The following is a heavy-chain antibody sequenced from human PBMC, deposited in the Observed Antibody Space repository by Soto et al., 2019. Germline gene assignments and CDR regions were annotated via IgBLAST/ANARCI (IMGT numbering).Heavy chain of an antibody. D-gene: IGHD3-3*01. CDR3: ARGKFLQWSMGNWFDP. CDR1: GGSISSYY. V-gene: IGHV4-59*01. J-gene: IGHJ5*02. Sequence: SETLSLTCTVSGGSISSYYWSWIRQPPGKGLEWIGYIYYSGSTNYNPSLKSRVTISVDTSKNKFSLKLSSVTAADTAVYYCARGKFLQWSMGNWFDPWGQGTLVTV. CDR2: IYYSGST.